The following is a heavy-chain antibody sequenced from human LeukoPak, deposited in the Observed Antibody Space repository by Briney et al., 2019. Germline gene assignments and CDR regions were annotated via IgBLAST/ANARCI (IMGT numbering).Heavy chain of an antibody. V-gene: IGHV4-39*07. CDR1: GGSISSSSYY. D-gene: IGHD2-2*01. CDR3: ARDQLRLFSSTRDYYYYYMDV. Sequence: SETLSLTCTVSGGSISSSSYYWGWIRQPPGKGLEWIGSIYYSGSTYYNPSLKSRVTISVDTSKNQFSLKLSSVTAADTAVYYCARDQLRLFSSTRDYYYYYMDVWGKGTTVTVSS. CDR2: IYYSGST. J-gene: IGHJ6*03.